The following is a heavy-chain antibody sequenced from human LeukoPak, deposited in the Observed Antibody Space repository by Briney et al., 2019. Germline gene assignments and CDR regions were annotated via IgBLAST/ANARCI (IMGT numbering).Heavy chain of an antibody. D-gene: IGHD6-13*01. Sequence: GRSLRLSCAASGFTFSSYAMSWVRQAPGKGLEWVSAISGSGGSTYYADSVKGRFTISRDNSKNTLYLQMNSLRAEDTAVYYCAKGRLSYSSSLDYWGQGTLVTVSS. V-gene: IGHV3-23*01. CDR3: AKGRLSYSSSLDY. CDR1: GFTFSSYA. J-gene: IGHJ4*02. CDR2: ISGSGGST.